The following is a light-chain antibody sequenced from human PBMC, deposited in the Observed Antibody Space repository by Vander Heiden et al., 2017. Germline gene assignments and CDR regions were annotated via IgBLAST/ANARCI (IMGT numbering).Light chain of an antibody. V-gene: IGLV1-44*01. CDR3: AAWDDSLNGHVI. CDR2: SNN. Sequence: QSVLPHPPSASGTPAPSVTIPCSGSSSNFGGNTVNWYQQLPGSATQLLIYSNNQRPSGVPGRFSGSKAGTSASLAISGLQSEDEADYYCAAWDDSLNGHVIFGGGTKLTVL. CDR1: SSNFGGNT. J-gene: IGLJ2*01.